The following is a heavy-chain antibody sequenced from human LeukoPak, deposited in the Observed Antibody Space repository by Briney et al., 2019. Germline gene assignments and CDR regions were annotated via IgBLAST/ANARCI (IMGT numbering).Heavy chain of an antibody. D-gene: IGHD5-24*01. Sequence: GGSLRLSCAASGFTFHDYAMHWVRQGPGKGLEWVSLISGGGDRTYYADSMKGRFTIPRDNSKNSLYLQLNSLRTEDTALYYCAKGAGYNNGDASDIWGLGTMVTVSS. CDR2: ISGGGDRT. CDR1: GFTFHDYA. CDR3: AKGAGYNNGDASDI. V-gene: IGHV3-43*02. J-gene: IGHJ3*02.